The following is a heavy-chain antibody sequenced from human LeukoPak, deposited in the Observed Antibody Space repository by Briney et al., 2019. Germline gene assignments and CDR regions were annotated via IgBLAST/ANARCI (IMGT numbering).Heavy chain of an antibody. CDR3: ARDLTPGAFDI. J-gene: IGHJ3*02. Sequence: GGSLRLSCAASGFTFSSSAMSWVRQAPGKGLEWVSAISNNGGYTYYADSVKGRFTISRDNSKSTLCLQMNSLRAEDTAVYYCARDLTPGAFDIWGRGTMVTVSS. D-gene: IGHD3-9*01. V-gene: IGHV3-23*01. CDR2: ISNNGGYT. CDR1: GFTFSSSA.